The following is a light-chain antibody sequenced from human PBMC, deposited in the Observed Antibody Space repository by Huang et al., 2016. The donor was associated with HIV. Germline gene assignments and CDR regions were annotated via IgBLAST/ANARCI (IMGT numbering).Light chain of an antibody. CDR1: QSVSSSY. CDR3: QQYGSSPIT. J-gene: IGKJ5*01. Sequence: EIVLTQSPATLSWSPGERATLSCGASQSVSSSYLAWYQQKPGLAPRLLIYDASSRATGIPDRFSGSVSGTDFTLTSSRLEPEDFAVYYCQQYGSSPITFGQGTRLEIK. CDR2: DAS. V-gene: IGKV3D-20*01.